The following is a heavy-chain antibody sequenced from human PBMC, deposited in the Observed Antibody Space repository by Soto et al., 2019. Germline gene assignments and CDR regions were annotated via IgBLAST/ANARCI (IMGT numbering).Heavy chain of an antibody. V-gene: IGHV3-9*01. CDR2: ISWNSGSI. Sequence: GVSLRLSCAASGFTFDDYAMHWVRQAPGKGLEWVSGISWNSGSIGYADSVKGRFTISRDNAKNSLYLQMNSLRAEETALYYCAKCGTYGYPRKSQNWYVDLWGRGTLVTVSS. CDR1: GFTFDDYA. J-gene: IGHJ2*01. CDR3: AKCGTYGYPRKSQNWYVDL. D-gene: IGHD5-12*01.